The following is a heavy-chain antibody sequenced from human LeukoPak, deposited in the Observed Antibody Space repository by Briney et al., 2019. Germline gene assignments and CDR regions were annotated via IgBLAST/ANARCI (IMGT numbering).Heavy chain of an antibody. CDR2: IYYSGST. J-gene: IGHJ3*02. Sequence: SETLSLTCTVSGVSISSYYWSWIRQPPGKGLEWIGYIYYSGSTNYNPSLKSRVTISVDTSKNQFSLKLSSVTAADTAVYYCARALDILGAFDIWGQGTMVTVSS. D-gene: IGHD3-9*01. CDR3: ARALDILGAFDI. CDR1: GVSISSYY. V-gene: IGHV4-59*01.